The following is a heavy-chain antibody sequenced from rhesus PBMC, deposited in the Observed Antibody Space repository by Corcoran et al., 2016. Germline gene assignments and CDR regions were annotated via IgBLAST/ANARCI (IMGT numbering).Heavy chain of an antibody. Sequence: EVQLVQSGAEVKRPGESLKISCKTSGYSFTSYWISWVGQMPGKGREWMGAHDPSDSVTRYSPSFQDQVTISAAKSISTTYLQWSSLEASDSATYYCAKGGYWYFDLWGPGTPIPISS. CDR2: HDPSDSVT. CDR1: GYSFTSYW. V-gene: IGHV5-2*01. CDR3: AKGGYWYFDL. J-gene: IGHJ2*01.